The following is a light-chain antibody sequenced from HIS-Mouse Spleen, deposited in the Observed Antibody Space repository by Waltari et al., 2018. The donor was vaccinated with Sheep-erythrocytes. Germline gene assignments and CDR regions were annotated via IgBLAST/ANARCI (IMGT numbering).Light chain of an antibody. J-gene: IGLJ3*02. CDR2: EGS. CDR1: SSDVGSYNL. V-gene: IGLV2-23*01. Sequence: SPGQSITISCTGTSSDVGSYNLVSWYQQHPGKAPKLMIYEGSKRPSGVSNRFSGSKSGNTASLTISGLQAEDEADYYCCSYAGSSTWVFGGGTKLTVL. CDR3: CSYAGSSTWV.